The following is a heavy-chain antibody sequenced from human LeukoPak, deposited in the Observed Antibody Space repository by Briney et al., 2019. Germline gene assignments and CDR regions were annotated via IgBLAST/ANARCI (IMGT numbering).Heavy chain of an antibody. CDR2: IYDGHTT. Sequence: GGSLRLSCAASGFTFSDYYMSWVRQAPGKGLEWVSVIYDGHTTHYADSVKGRFTISRDNSKNTLYLQMNSLRAEDTAVYYCARGGAVSRYASAPDYWGQGTLVTVSS. D-gene: IGHD4-17*01. CDR3: ARGGAVSRYASAPDY. CDR1: GFTFSDYY. V-gene: IGHV3-53*01. J-gene: IGHJ4*02.